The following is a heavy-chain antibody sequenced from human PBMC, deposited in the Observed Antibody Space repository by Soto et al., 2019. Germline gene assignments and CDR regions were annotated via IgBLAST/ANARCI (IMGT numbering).Heavy chain of an antibody. J-gene: IGHJ5*02. D-gene: IGHD6-13*01. Sequence: ESGGGVVQPGRSLRLSCAASGFTFSSYAMHWVRQAPGKGLEWVAVISYDGSNKYYADSVKGRFTISRDNSKNTLYLQMNSLRAEDTAVYYCARGSGSSSWKYNWFDPWGQGTLVTVSS. CDR2: ISYDGSNK. CDR3: ARGSGSSSWKYNWFDP. V-gene: IGHV3-30-3*01. CDR1: GFTFSSYA.